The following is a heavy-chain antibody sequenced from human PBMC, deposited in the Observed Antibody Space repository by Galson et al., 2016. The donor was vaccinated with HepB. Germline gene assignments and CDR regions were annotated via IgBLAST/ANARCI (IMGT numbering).Heavy chain of an antibody. CDR2: IKEDGSKS. CDR3: ARYGDEAGWNFHQ. D-gene: IGHD4-17*01. Sequence: SLRLSCAASGFTFSSFWMNWVRQAPGKGLEWVASIKEDGSKSFYADSVKGRFTISRDNVENSLSLQRNSLKAEDTAVYYCARYGDEAGWNFHQWGQGTLVTVSS. J-gene: IGHJ1*01. V-gene: IGHV3-7*03. CDR1: GFTFSSFW.